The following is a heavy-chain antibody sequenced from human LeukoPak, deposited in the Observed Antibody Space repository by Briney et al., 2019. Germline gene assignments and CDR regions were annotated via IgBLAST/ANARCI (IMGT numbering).Heavy chain of an antibody. CDR2: ISSSGGSR. CDR1: GFTFSSYA. Sequence: GGSLRLSCAASGFTFSSYAMSWIRQAPGKGLEWVSAISSSGGSRYYADSVKGRFTISRDNSKNTLYLQMNSLRADDTAVYYCARDRPWGDTAMVLPYYYYGMDVWGQGTTVTVSS. V-gene: IGHV3-23*01. CDR3: ARDRPWGDTAMVLPYYYYGMDV. J-gene: IGHJ6*02. D-gene: IGHD5-18*01.